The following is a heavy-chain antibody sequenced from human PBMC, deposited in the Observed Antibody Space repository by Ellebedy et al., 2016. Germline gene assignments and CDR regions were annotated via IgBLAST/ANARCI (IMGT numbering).Heavy chain of an antibody. CDR3: ASTSGPSYCGGDCYPDY. Sequence: GGSLRLSCAASGFTFSSYSMNWVRQAPGKGLEWVSYISSSSSTIYYADSVKGRFTISRDNAKNSLYLQMNSLRAEDTAVYYCASTSGPSYCGGDCYPDYWGQGTLVTVSS. CDR1: GFTFSSYS. V-gene: IGHV3-48*01. CDR2: ISSSSSTI. J-gene: IGHJ4*02. D-gene: IGHD2-21*02.